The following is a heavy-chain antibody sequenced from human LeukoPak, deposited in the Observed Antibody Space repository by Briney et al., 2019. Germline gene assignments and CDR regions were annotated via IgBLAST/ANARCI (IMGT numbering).Heavy chain of an antibody. CDR2: MNPNSGNT. V-gene: IGHV1-8*03. J-gene: IGHJ4*02. CDR3: ARVGPSPYFDC. D-gene: IGHD3/OR15-3a*01. CDR1: GYTFTSYD. Sequence: VASVTVSCKASGYTFTSYDINWVRQATGQGLEWMGWMNPNSGNTGYAQKFQGRVTITRNTSISTAYMELSSLRSEDTAVYYCARVGPSPYFDCWGQGTLVTVSS.